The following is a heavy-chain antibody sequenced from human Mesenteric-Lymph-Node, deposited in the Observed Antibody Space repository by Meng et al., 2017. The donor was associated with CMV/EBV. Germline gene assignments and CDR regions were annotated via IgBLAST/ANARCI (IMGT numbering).Heavy chain of an antibody. CDR2: ISGSGATT. CDR3: ARHMYRYSNYAIDS. CDR1: GFTFSTYW. D-gene: IGHD4-11*01. V-gene: IGHV3-23*01. Sequence: GESLKISCAASGFTFSTYWMHWVRQAPGKGLVWVSAISGSGATTIYADSVKGRFTISRDNSNNTLFLQMHGLSADDTAVYYCARHMYRYSNYAIDSWGQGTLVTVSS. J-gene: IGHJ4*02.